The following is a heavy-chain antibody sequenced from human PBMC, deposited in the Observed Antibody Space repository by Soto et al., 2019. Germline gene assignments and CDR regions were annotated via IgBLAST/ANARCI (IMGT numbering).Heavy chain of an antibody. CDR1: GFTFSSYA. CDR2: ISGSGGST. CDR3: ASGEITIFGVVIDDYYGMDV. J-gene: IGHJ6*02. D-gene: IGHD3-3*01. V-gene: IGHV3-23*01. Sequence: GGSLRLSCAASGFTFSSYAMSWVRQAPGKGLEWVSVISGSGGSTYYADSVKGRFTISRDNSKNTLYLQMNSLRAEDTAVYYCASGEITIFGVVIDDYYGMDVWGQGTTVTVSS.